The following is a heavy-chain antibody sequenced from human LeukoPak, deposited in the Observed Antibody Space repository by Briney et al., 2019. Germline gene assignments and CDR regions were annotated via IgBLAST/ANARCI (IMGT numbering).Heavy chain of an antibody. CDR1: SGSIENYY. J-gene: IGHJ4*02. CDR3: ARNRGGSGYYEY. D-gene: IGHD2-15*01. CDR2: IYGSENSNFNP. Sequence: PSETLSLTCTVSSGSIENYYWSWIRQSADKGLQWLGRIYGSENSNFNPKFNPSLMSRVTMALDASKNQFSLTLMSVTAADTAVYFCARNRGGSGYYEYWGQGTLVSVSS. V-gene: IGHV4-4*07.